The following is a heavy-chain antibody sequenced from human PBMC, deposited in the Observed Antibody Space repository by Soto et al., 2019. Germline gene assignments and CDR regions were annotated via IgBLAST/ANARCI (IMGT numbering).Heavy chain of an antibody. J-gene: IGHJ4*02. V-gene: IGHV3-23*01. CDR3: AKDGRDIVVVPAAIGGFDY. CDR1: GFTFSSYA. D-gene: IGHD2-2*01. CDR2: ISGSGGST. Sequence: GGSLRLSCAASGFTFSSYAMSWVRQAPGKGLEWVSAISGSGGSTYYADSVKGRFTISRDNSKNTLYLQMNSLRAEDTAVYYCAKDGRDIVVVPAAIGGFDYWGQGTLVTISS.